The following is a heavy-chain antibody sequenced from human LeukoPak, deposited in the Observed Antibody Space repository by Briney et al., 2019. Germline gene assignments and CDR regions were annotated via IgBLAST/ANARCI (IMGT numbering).Heavy chain of an antibody. CDR3: ARAEGRRSRGNWFDP. V-gene: IGHV3-66*01. CDR2: IYSGGST. J-gene: IGHJ5*02. CDR1: GFTVSSDY. Sequence: GGSLRLSCAASGFTVSSDYMSWVRQAPGKGPEWVSIIYSGGSTYYGDSVKGRFTISRDNSKNTLYLQMNSLRADDTAVYYCARAEGRRSRGNWFDPWGQGTLVTVSS. D-gene: IGHD3-10*01.